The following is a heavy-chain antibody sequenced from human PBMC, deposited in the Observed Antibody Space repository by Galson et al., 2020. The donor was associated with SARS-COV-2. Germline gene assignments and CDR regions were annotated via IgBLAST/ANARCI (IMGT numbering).Heavy chain of an antibody. CDR1: GFTLSSYG. V-gene: IGHV3-30*03. CDR3: ASLGITVADTRGYFDY. J-gene: IGHJ4*02. Sequence: TGGSLRLSCAASGFTLSSYGMHWVRQAPGKGLEWVALISHDGSNKYYADSVKGRFTISRDNSKKTLYLQMNSLRAEDTAVYYCASLGITVADTRGYFDYWGQGTLVTVSS. D-gene: IGHD6-19*01. CDR2: ISHDGSNK.